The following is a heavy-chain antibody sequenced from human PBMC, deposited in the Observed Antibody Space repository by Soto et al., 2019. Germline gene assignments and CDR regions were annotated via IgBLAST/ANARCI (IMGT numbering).Heavy chain of an antibody. CDR1: GFIFSAYW. J-gene: IGHJ4*02. V-gene: IGHV3-7*01. CDR3: ATLDTAEIQTAAY. CDR2: INRGACGT. D-gene: IGHD2-15*01. Sequence: EVQLVESGGDLVQPGGSLRLSCAGSGFIFSAYWMSWVRHAPGKGLEWVAMINRGACGTHYVDSVKGRFTISRDNAKNSLYLQMNSLRVEDTAVYYCATLDTAEIQTAAYWGQGTLVTVSS.